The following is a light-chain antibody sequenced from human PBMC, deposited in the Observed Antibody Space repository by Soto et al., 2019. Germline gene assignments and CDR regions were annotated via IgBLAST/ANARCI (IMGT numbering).Light chain of an antibody. Sequence: DIVMTQSPDSLAVSLGESATINCKSSQSVLYSSNNKNYLAWYQQKPGQPPKLLIYWASTRESGVPDRFSGSGSGTDFTLTISSLQAEDVAVYYCQQYYSTHPTFGQGTKVEIK. CDR2: WAS. CDR3: QQYYSTHPT. J-gene: IGKJ1*01. CDR1: QSVLYSSNNKNY. V-gene: IGKV4-1*01.